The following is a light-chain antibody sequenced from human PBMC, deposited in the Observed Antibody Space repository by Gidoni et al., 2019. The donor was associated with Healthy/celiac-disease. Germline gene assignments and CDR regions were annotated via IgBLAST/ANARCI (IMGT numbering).Light chain of an antibody. CDR3: QQSYSTPT. CDR1: QSISSY. J-gene: IGKJ1*01. V-gene: IGKV1-39*01. Sequence: DIQMTQSPSSLSASVGDRVTITCRASQSISSYLNWYQQKPGKAPKLLIYAASSLQSGVPSRFSGSGSGTYFTLTISSLQPEDFATYYFQQSYSTPTFGQGTKVEIK. CDR2: AAS.